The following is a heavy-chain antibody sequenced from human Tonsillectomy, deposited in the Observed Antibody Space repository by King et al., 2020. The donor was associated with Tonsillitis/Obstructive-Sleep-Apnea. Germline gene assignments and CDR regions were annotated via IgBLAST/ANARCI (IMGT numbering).Heavy chain of an antibody. J-gene: IGHJ3*02. D-gene: IGHD3-9*01. Sequence: EVQLVESGGGLVQPGGSLRLSCAASGFTFSSYSMNWVRQAPGKGLEWVSYISSSSSTIYYADSVKGRFTISRDNAKNSLYLQMNSLRDEDTAVYYCAGDQRYYDILTGYSPDAFDIWGQGTMVTVSS. CDR1: GFTFSSYS. CDR2: ISSSSSTI. V-gene: IGHV3-48*02. CDR3: AGDQRYYDILTGYSPDAFDI.